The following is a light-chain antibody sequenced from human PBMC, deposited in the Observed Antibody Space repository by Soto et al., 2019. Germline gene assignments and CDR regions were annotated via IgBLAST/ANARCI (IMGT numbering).Light chain of an antibody. CDR3: MQGTYWPPFT. V-gene: IGKV2-30*01. CDR2: KVS. J-gene: IGKJ3*01. Sequence: VMTQSPLYLPVTLGQSASISCRSSQSLVYSDGNTYLNWFHQRPGQSPRRLIYKVSERDSGVPDRFSGRGSGTDFTLNISRVEAEDVGVYYCMQGTYWPPFTFGPGTKVDIK. CDR1: QSLVYSDGNTY.